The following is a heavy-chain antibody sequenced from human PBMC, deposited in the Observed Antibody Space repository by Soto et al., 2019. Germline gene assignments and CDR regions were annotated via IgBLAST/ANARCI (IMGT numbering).Heavy chain of an antibody. Sequence: TGGSVRVSCAASGFTFSSYGMHWVRQAPGKGLEWVEFIWYDGSNKYYADSVKGRFTISRDNSKKTLYLQMNSLRAEDTAVYYCARDLPLIYYGMHXWGQVTTVTVS. CDR1: GFTFSSYG. J-gene: IGHJ6*02. V-gene: IGHV3-33*01. CDR3: ARDLPLIYYGMHX. CDR2: IWYDGSNK. D-gene: IGHD2-8*01.